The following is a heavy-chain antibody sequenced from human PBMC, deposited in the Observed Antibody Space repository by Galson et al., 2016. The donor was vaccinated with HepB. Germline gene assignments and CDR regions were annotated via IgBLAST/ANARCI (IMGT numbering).Heavy chain of an antibody. J-gene: IGHJ3*01. V-gene: IGHV1-46*01. Sequence: SVKVSCKASGYIFISYYMHWVRQAPGQGLEWMGIINPSAGSTSYAQKFQGRVTMTRDTSTSTVYMELSSLKSEDTAVYYCARRSSWYRGMDGWGQGTMVTVSS. D-gene: IGHD6-19*01. CDR3: ARRSSWYRGMDG. CDR2: INPSAGST. CDR1: GYIFISYY.